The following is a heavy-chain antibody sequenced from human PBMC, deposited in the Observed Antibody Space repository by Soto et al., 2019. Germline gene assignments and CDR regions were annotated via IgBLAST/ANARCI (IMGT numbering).Heavy chain of an antibody. CDR2: IIPIFGTA. CDR3: ARVDDGGNSGAGAFDI. V-gene: IGHV1-69*13. CDR1: GGTFSSYA. D-gene: IGHD2-21*02. J-gene: IGHJ3*02. Sequence: SVKVSCKASGGTFSSYAISWVRQAPGLGLEWIGGIIPIFGTANYAPKFQGRVTITADESTSTAYMEMSSRRSEDTSVYYCARVDDGGNSGAGAFDIWGQGTMVTVS.